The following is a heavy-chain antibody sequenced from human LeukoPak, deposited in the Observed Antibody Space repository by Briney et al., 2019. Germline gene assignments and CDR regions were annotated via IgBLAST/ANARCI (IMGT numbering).Heavy chain of an antibody. Sequence: GGSLRLSCTASGFTLSSFGMHWVRQAPGKGLEWVAVISDDGSNTYYADSVKGRFTISRDNSKNTLYLQLNGLRTEDTAVYYCAKDADTATIIYWYFDLWGRGTLVTVSS. V-gene: IGHV3-30*18. CDR1: GFTLSSFG. CDR3: AKDADTATIIYWYFDL. D-gene: IGHD5-18*01. CDR2: ISDDGSNT. J-gene: IGHJ2*01.